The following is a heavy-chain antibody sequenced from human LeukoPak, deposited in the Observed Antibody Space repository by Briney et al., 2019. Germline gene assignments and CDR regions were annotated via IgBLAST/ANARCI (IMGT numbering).Heavy chain of an antibody. D-gene: IGHD3-9*01. V-gene: IGHV3-30*18. Sequence: PGRSLRLSCAASGFTFSSYGMHWVRQAPGKGLEWVAVISYDGSNKYYADSVKGRFTISRDNSKNTLYLQMNSLRAEDTAVYYCAKCRRGYYDILTGPDYWGQGTLVTVSS. CDR3: AKCRRGYYDILTGPDY. CDR1: GFTFSSYG. CDR2: ISYDGSNK. J-gene: IGHJ4*02.